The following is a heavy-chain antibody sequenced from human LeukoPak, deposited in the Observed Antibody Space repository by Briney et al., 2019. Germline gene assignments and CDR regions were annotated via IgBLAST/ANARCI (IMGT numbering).Heavy chain of an antibody. J-gene: IGHJ6*03. Sequence: ASVKVSCKASGYTFTSYDINWVRQAAGQGLEWMGWMNPNSGNTGYAQKFQGRVTITRNTSISTAYMELSSLRSEDTAVYYCARGVHWNYFYYYYYMDVWGKGTTVTVSS. CDR1: GYTFTSYD. D-gene: IGHD1-7*01. CDR3: ARGVHWNYFYYYYYMDV. V-gene: IGHV1-8*03. CDR2: MNPNSGNT.